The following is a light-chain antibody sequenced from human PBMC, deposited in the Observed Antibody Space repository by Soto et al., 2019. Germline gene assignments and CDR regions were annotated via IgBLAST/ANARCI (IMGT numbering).Light chain of an antibody. CDR3: KSYAGSNTYG. J-gene: IGLJ1*01. CDR2: EVV. Sequence: QSVLTQPPSASGSPGQSVTISCTGTKNDIGVYDFVSWYPHHPGKAPRLIIYEVVQRPSGVPDRFSGSKSGNTASLTVSGLQAADEADYFCKSYAGSNTYGFGSGTKVTVL. CDR1: KNDIGVYDF. V-gene: IGLV2-8*01.